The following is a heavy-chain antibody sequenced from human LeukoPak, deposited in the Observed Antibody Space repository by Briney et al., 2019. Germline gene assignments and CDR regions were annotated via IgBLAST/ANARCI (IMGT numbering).Heavy chain of an antibody. V-gene: IGHV4-4*07. J-gene: IGHJ6*03. CDR1: GGSISSYY. CDR2: IYTSGST. CDR3: ARDREQWLVGYYYYYMDV. D-gene: IGHD6-19*01. Sequence: PSETLSLTCTVSGGSISSYYWSWIRQPAGKGLEWIGRIYTSGSTNYNPSLKRRVTMSVDTSKNQFSLKLSSVTAADTDVYYCARDREQWLVGYYYYYMDVWGKGTTVTVSS.